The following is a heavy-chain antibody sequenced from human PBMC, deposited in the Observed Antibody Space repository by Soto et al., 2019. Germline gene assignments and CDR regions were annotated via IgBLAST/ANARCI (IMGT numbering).Heavy chain of an antibody. Sequence: QVQLQQWGAGLLKPSETLSLTCAVYGGSFSGYYWSWIRQPPGKGLEWIGEINHSGSPNYNPSLKSRVTISVDTSKNQFSLKLSSVTAADTAVYYCARGALTEPIDYWGQGTLVTVSS. J-gene: IGHJ4*02. V-gene: IGHV4-34*01. CDR3: ARGALTEPIDY. CDR2: INHSGSP. CDR1: GGSFSGYY.